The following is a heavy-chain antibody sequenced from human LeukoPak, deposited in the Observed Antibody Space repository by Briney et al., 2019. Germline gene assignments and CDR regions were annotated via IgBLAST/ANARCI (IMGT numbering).Heavy chain of an antibody. D-gene: IGHD6-13*01. Sequence: PSETLSLTCAVYGGSFSGYYWSWIRQPPGKGLEWIGEINHSGSTNYNPSLKSRVTISVDTSKNQFSLKLSSVTAADRAVYYCARGRGYSSSWYPFDYWGQGTLVTVSS. CDR1: GGSFSGYY. CDR2: INHSGST. J-gene: IGHJ4*02. CDR3: ARGRGYSSSWYPFDY. V-gene: IGHV4-34*01.